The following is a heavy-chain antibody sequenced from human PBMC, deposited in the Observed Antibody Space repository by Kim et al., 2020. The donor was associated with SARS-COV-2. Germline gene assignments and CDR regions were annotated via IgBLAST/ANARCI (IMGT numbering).Heavy chain of an antibody. J-gene: IGHJ4*02. V-gene: IGHV5-10-1*01. Sequence: GESLKISCKGSGYSFTSYWISWVRQMPGKGLEWMGRIDPSDSYTNYSPSFQGHVTISADKSISTAYLQWSSLKASDTAMYYCARHEPLYGSGSYYKNWGQGTLVTVSS. CDR3: ARHEPLYGSGSYYKN. D-gene: IGHD3-10*01. CDR2: IDPSDSYT. CDR1: GYSFTSYW.